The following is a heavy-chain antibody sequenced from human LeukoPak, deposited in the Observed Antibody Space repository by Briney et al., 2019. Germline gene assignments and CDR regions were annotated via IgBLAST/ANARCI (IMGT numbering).Heavy chain of an antibody. CDR3: AREILWGTYRRLYYFDS. CDR2: INHSGTT. D-gene: IGHD3-16*02. CDR1: GGSFSGYY. J-gene: IGHJ4*02. Sequence: SETLSLTCAVYGGSFSGYYWSWIRQPPGKGLEWIGEINHSGTTAYNPSLKSRVTMSVDTSRNHFSLNLASMTAADTAVYYCAREILWGTYRRLYYFDSWGQGTLVTVSS. V-gene: IGHV4-34*01.